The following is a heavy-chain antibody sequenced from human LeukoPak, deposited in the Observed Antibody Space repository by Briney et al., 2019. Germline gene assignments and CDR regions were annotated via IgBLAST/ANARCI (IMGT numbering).Heavy chain of an antibody. J-gene: IGHJ4*02. CDR3: ARLEGYCSVGTCFPKY. Sequence: SETLSLTCFVSGYSISSGYAWGWIRQPPERGLELIGIVFRDGDTYYNPSLKSRLIISVDTSQNHFPLKLSSVTAADTAVYYCARLEGYCSVGTCFPKYWGQGTLVTVSS. V-gene: IGHV4-38-2*01. D-gene: IGHD2-15*01. CDR2: VFRDGDT. CDR1: GYSISSGYA.